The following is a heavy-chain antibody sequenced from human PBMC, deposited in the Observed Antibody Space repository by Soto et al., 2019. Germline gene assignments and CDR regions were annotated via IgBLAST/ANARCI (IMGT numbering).Heavy chain of an antibody. CDR2: INVYNGNT. CDR1: GYTFTNYG. J-gene: IGHJ5*02. CDR3: ARGVGSGSYYNQYNWFDP. D-gene: IGHD3-10*01. V-gene: IGHV1-18*01. Sequence: QVQLVQSGGEVKKPGASVKVSCKASGYTFTNYGISWVRQAPGQGLEWMGWINVYNGNTKYAQKGQGRVTMTTATSTSTAYMELRSLRSDDTAVYYCARGVGSGSYYNQYNWFDPWGQGTLVTVSS.